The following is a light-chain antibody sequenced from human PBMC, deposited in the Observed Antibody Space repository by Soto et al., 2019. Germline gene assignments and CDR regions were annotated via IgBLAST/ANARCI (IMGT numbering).Light chain of an antibody. CDR3: AAWDASLNGYV. V-gene: IGLV1-44*01. Sequence: QSVLTQPPSASGTPGQRVTISCSGSSSNIGSNTVNWYQQLPGTAPKLLIYNDNQRPSGVPDRFSGSKSGTSASLAISGLQSGDEADYACAAWDASLNGYVFGTGTK. J-gene: IGLJ1*01. CDR2: NDN. CDR1: SSNIGSNT.